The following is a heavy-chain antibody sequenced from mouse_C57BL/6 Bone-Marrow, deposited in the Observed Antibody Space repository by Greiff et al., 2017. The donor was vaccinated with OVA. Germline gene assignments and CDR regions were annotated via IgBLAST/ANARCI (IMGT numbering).Heavy chain of an antibody. J-gene: IGHJ2*01. V-gene: IGHV1-22*01. D-gene: IGHD2-1*01. Sequence: VQLKESGPELVKPGASVKMSCKASGYTFTDYNMHWVKQSHGKSLEWIGYINPNNGGTSYNQKFKGKATLTVNKSSSTAYMELRSLTSEDSAVYYCAGYGNYFDYWGQGTTLTVSS. CDR3: AGYGNYFDY. CDR1: GYTFTDYN. CDR2: INPNNGGT.